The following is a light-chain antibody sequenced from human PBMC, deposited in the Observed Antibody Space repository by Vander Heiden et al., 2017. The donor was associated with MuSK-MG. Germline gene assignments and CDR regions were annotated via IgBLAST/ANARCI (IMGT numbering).Light chain of an antibody. Sequence: DIVMCQSPALLDVSLGARAPSHCKSSPSILNRSNKMNSLAWYQQKPGQPPKELIFWASTREAGVPERFSGSGSWTEFTLPISSLQAKDVALDYCQQYDNGLTFGGGTNVEI. CDR3: QQYDNGLT. J-gene: IGKJ4*01. CDR1: PSILNRSNKMNS. V-gene: IGKV4-1*01. CDR2: WAS.